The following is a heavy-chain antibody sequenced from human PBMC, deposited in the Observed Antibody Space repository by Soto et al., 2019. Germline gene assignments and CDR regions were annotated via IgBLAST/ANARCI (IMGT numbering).Heavy chain of an antibody. V-gene: IGHV3-15*01. D-gene: IGHD1-26*01. CDR2: IKRKTDGETT. J-gene: IGHJ4*02. Sequence: GGSLRPSCAASGFTFTNARMTWVSQPPGKGLEWVGHIKRKTDGETTDYAAPVKGRFTISRDDSTTTLYLQLNSLETEDTAVYYCTTAGLVGAQPFDHWGQGTLVTVSS. CDR3: TTAGLVGAQPFDH. CDR1: GFTFTNAR.